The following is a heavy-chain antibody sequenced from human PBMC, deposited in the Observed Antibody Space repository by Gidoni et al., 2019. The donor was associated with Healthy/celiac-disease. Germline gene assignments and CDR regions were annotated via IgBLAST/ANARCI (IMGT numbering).Heavy chain of an antibody. CDR2: ISSSSSYI. J-gene: IGHJ2*01. CDR3: ARDRVGATRHFDL. D-gene: IGHD1-26*01. V-gene: IGHV3-21*01. Sequence: EVQLVESGGGLVKPGGSLRLSCAASGFTFSSYSMNWVRQAPGKGLGWVASISSSSSYIYYADSVKGRFTISRDNAKNSLYLQMNSLRAEDTAVYYCARDRVGATRHFDLWGRGTLVTVSS. CDR1: GFTFSSYS.